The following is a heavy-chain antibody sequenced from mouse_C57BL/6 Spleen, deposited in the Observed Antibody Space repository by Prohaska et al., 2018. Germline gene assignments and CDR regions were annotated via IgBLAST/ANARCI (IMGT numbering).Heavy chain of an antibody. Sequence: QVTLKESGPGILQSSQTLSLTCSFSGFSLRTSGMVVSWIRQPSGQRLAWLAHIYWADDNRYNPSLKGRLTISKDTVRNQVCLKITSVDTADNATYDCARTAQATYYYAMDYWGQGTSVTGSS. D-gene: IGHD3-2*02. V-gene: IGHV8-12*01. CDR2: IYWADDN. J-gene: IGHJ4*01. CDR3: ARTAQATYYYAMDY. CDR1: GFSLRTSGMV.